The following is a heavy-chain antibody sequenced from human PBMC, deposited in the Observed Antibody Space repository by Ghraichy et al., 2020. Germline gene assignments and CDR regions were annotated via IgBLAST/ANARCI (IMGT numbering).Heavy chain of an antibody. D-gene: IGHD3-22*01. J-gene: IGHJ4*02. V-gene: IGHV3-74*01. CDR1: GFTFSTYW. CDR2: LSTDGTNI. Sequence: GESLNISCAASGFTFSTYWMHWVRQAPGKGLVWVSGLSTDGTNIRSADSVKGRFTISRDNTENTVYLQINSLRAEDTAVYYCVRGSGYYYFDYWGQGTLVTVSS. CDR3: VRGSGYYYFDY.